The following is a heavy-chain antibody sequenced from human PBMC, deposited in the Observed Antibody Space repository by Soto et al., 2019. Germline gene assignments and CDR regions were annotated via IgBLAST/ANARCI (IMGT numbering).Heavy chain of an antibody. CDR1: GGFISSYF. V-gene: IGHV4-59*08. D-gene: IGHD6-13*01. J-gene: IGHJ4*02. CDR3: ASSIATAGPYYFDY. Sequence: SETLSVTCTVSGGFISSYFWSWSRQPPGKGLEWIGYIYYTGTTNYNPSLKSRVIISVDTSKNQFSLKLSSVTAADTAVYYCASSIATAGPYYFDYWGQGTLVTVSS. CDR2: IYYTGTT.